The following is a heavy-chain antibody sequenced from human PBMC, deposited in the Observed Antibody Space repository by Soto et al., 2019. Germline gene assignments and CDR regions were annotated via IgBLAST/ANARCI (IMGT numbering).Heavy chain of an antibody. D-gene: IGHD3-10*01. CDR2: LSWDRGTI. V-gene: IGHV3-9*01. CDR3: AKDLGRGLPYFYGMDV. CDR1: GFKFDDYA. Sequence: EVQLVESGGGLEQSGRSLRLSCAASGFKFDDYAMHWVRQRPGMVLEWVAGLSWDRGTIGYADSVKGRFTISRDNVKNSLHLQMNGLRPEDTALYYCAKDLGRGLPYFYGMDVWGRGTAVAVSS. J-gene: IGHJ6*02.